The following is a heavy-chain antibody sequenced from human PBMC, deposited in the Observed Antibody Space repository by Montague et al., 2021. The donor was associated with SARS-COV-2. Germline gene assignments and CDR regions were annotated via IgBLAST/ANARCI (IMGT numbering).Heavy chain of an antibody. CDR1: GFPFSSYD. CDR2: ISSGSSTI. CDR3: ARDQFRGDDYDYYGMDV. V-gene: IGHV3-48*02. D-gene: IGHD3-16*01. J-gene: IGHJ6*02. Sequence: SFSASGFPFSSYDMNWVRQAPGKGLEWVSSISSGSSTIYYADSVKGRFTISRDNAKNSLNLQMNSLRDEDTAVYYCARDQFRGDDYDYYGMDVWGQGTTVTVSS.